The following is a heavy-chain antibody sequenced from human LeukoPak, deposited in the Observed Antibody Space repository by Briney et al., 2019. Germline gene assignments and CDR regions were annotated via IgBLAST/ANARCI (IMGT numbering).Heavy chain of an antibody. V-gene: IGHV3-30-3*01. Sequence: RRSLRLSCAASGFTFSSYAMHWVRQAPGKGLEWVAVLSYDGSNKYYADSVKGRFTISRDNSKNTLYLQMNSLRAEDTAVYYCARDFTTVIKGSFDYWGQGTLVTVSS. CDR2: LSYDGSNK. J-gene: IGHJ4*02. CDR3: ARDFTTVIKGSFDY. CDR1: GFTFSSYA. D-gene: IGHD4-23*01.